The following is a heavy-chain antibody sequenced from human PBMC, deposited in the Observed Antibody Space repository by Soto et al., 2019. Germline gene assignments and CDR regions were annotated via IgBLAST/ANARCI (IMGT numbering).Heavy chain of an antibody. CDR2: IYPGDSDT. V-gene: IGHV5-51*01. D-gene: IGHD2-21*02. CDR1: GYSFTSYG. Sequence: GESLKISCKGSGYSFTSYGIGWVRPMPGKGLEGMGIIYPGDSDTRSSPSFQGQVTISADTSISTAYLQWSSLKASDTAMYNCARQTAYCGGDCYYYYYYYGMDVWGQGTTVTVSS. J-gene: IGHJ6*02. CDR3: ARQTAYCGGDCYYYYYYYGMDV.